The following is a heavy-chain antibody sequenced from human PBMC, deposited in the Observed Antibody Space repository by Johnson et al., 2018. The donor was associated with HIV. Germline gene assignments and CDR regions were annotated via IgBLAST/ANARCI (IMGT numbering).Heavy chain of an antibody. Sequence: QVQLVESGGGVVQPGGSLRLSCAASGFTFSSYGMHWVRQAPGKGLEWVAFIRYDGSNKYYADSVKGRFTISRDNSKNPLYLQMNSLRAEDTAVYYCARGGIAAKEPWRAFDIWGQGTMVTVSS. CDR1: GFTFSSYG. D-gene: IGHD6-13*01. CDR2: IRYDGSNK. CDR3: ARGGIAAKEPWRAFDI. V-gene: IGHV3-30*02. J-gene: IGHJ3*02.